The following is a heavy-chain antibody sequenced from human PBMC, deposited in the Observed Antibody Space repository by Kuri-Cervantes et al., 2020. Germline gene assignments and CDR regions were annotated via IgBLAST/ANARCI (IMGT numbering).Heavy chain of an antibody. Sequence: GGSLRLSCAASEFTFGTYAMTWVRQAPGKGLEWVASIKEDGSEKYYVDSVKGRFTISRDNAENPLYLQMSSLRAEDTAMYYCARVIPDTLFRCYDYWGQGTLVTVSS. CDR1: EFTFGTYA. J-gene: IGHJ4*02. D-gene: IGHD2-21*01. CDR2: IKEDGSEK. V-gene: IGHV3-7*01. CDR3: ARVIPDTLFRCYDY.